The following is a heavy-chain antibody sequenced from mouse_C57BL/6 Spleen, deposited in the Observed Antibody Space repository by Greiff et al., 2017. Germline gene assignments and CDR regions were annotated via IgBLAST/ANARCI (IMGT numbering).Heavy chain of an antibody. CDR2: IYPGDGDT. CDR3: ARGDYGSSSSYWYFDV. D-gene: IGHD1-1*01. J-gene: IGHJ1*03. V-gene: IGHV1-80*01. CDR1: GYAFSSYW. Sequence: VQLQQSGAELVKPGASVKISCKASGYAFSSYWMNWVKQRPGKGLEWIGQIYPGDGDTNYNGKFKGKATLTADKSSSTAYMQLSSLTSEDSAVYFCARGDYGSSSSYWYFDVWGTGTTVTVSS.